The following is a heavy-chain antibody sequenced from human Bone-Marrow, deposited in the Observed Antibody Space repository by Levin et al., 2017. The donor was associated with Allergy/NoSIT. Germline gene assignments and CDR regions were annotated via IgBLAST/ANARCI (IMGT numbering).Heavy chain of an antibody. Sequence: SGPTLVKPTQTLTLTCTFSGFSLSTSGMCVSWIRQPPGKALEWLALIDWDDDKYYSTSLKTRLTISKDTSKNQVVLTMTNMDPVDTATYYCARGGCGYYYGSGRQNWFDPWGQGTLVTVSS. V-gene: IGHV2-70*01. CDR2: IDWDDDK. D-gene: IGHD3-10*01. CDR1: GFSLSTSGMC. CDR3: ARGGCGYYYGSGRQNWFDP. J-gene: IGHJ5*02.